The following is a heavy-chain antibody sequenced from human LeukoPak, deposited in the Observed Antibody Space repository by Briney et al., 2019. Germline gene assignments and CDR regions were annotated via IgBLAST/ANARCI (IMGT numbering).Heavy chain of an antibody. Sequence: PSETLSLTCTVSGGSISSYYWSWIRQPPGKGLEWIGYIYYSGSTNYNPSLKSRVTISVDTSKNQFSLKLSSVTAADTAVYYCARLTGIAVAGNRHLDYWGQGTLVTVSS. J-gene: IGHJ4*02. D-gene: IGHD6-19*01. CDR3: ARLTGIAVAGNRHLDY. CDR2: IYYSGST. V-gene: IGHV4-59*08. CDR1: GGSISSYY.